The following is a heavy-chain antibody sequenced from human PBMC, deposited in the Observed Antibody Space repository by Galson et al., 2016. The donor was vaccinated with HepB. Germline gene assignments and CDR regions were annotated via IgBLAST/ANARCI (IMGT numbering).Heavy chain of an antibody. CDR2: ISGSGATT. V-gene: IGHV3-23*01. D-gene: IGHD1-1*01. J-gene: IGHJ4*02. CDR3: AKDITTGRRLYPYYFDY. Sequence: SLRLSCAASGFTFTSYAMSWVRQAPGKGLEWVSGISGSGATTYYADSVKGRFSMSRDNSKDTMYLQMNSLRAEGTAVYYCAKDITTGRRLYPYYFDYWGQGILVTVSS. CDR1: GFTFTSYA.